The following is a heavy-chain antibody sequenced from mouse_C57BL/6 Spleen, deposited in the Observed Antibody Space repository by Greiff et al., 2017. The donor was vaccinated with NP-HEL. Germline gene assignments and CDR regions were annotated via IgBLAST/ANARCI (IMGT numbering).Heavy chain of an antibody. D-gene: IGHD4-1*01. J-gene: IGHJ2*01. CDR1: GYTFTSYW. Sequence: QVQLQQPGAELVMPGDSVPLSCKASGYTFTSYWMHWVKPRPGQGLEWIGEIDPSASYTNYNQKFKGKSTLTVDKSSSTAYMQLSSQTSEYSAVYYCARSTGAYYFDYWDQGTTLTVSS. CDR2: IDPSASYT. V-gene: IGHV1-69*01. CDR3: ARSTGAYYFDY.